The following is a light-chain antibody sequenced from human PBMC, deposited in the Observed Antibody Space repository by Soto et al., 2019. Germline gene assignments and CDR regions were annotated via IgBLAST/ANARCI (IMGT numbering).Light chain of an antibody. Sequence: DIQLTQSPSFLSASVGDRVTITCPASQGISSYLAWYQQKPGKAPKLLIYAASTLQSGVPSRFSGSGSGTEFTLTISSLQPEEFATYYCQQLNSYPHTFGQGTKLEIK. CDR1: QGISSY. J-gene: IGKJ2*01. CDR2: AAS. CDR3: QQLNSYPHT. V-gene: IGKV1-9*01.